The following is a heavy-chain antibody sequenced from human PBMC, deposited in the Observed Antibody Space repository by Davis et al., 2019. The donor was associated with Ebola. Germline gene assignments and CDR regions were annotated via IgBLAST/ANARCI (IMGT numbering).Heavy chain of an antibody. J-gene: IGHJ6*02. CDR3: ARAPLRDIVLMVYAIPYGMDV. D-gene: IGHD2-8*01. CDR1: GGTFSSYG. Sequence: SVKVSCKASGGTFSSYGVSWVRQAPGQGLEWVGGIIPAFGGTKYAQKFQGRVTITADESTRTAYMELSSLRSEDTAVYYCARAPLRDIVLMVYAIPYGMDVWGQGTTVTVSS. CDR2: IIPAFGGT. V-gene: IGHV1-69*13.